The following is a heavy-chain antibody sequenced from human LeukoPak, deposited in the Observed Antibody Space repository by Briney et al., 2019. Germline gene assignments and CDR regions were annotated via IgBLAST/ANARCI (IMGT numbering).Heavy chain of an antibody. CDR2: IYTSGST. CDR3: ARDNYYYDSSGYSAFDI. CDR1: GGSISSYY. D-gene: IGHD3-22*01. Sequence: SETLSLTCTVSGGSISSYYWSWIRQPAGKGLEWIGRIYTSGSTNYNPSLKSRVTMSVDTSKNQFSLKLSSVTAADTAVYYCARDNYYYDSSGYSAFDIWGQGTMVTVPS. J-gene: IGHJ3*02. V-gene: IGHV4-4*07.